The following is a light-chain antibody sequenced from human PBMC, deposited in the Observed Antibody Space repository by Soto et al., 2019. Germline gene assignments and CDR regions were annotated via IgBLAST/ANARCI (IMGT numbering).Light chain of an antibody. J-gene: IGKJ1*01. Sequence: ILMAQSPATLSGSPGERATLSCRASQSVSSNLAWYQQKPGQAPRLLIYGASTRATGIPARFSGSGSGTEFTLTISSLQSEDFAVYYCQQYNNWPPWTLGQGTKVDIK. CDR1: QSVSSN. CDR2: GAS. V-gene: IGKV3D-15*01. CDR3: QQYNNWPPWT.